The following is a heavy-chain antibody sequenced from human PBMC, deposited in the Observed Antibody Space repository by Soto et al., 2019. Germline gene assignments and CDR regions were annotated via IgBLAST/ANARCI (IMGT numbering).Heavy chain of an antibody. D-gene: IGHD5-18*01. V-gene: IGHV4-30-2*01. CDR2: IFHSGST. CDR1: GGSISSGGYS. J-gene: IGHJ6*02. CDR3: ARGGYSSNFYYYYGMDV. Sequence: QLQLQESGSGLVKPSQTLSLTCAVSGGSISSGGYSWSWIRQPPGKGLEWIGYIFHSGSTYYNPSLKSRVTITVDRSKNQFSLKLSSVTAADTAVYYCARGGYSSNFYYYYGMDVWGQGTTVTVFS.